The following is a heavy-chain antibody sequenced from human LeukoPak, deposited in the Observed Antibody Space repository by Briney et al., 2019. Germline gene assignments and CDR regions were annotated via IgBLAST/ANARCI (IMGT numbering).Heavy chain of an antibody. D-gene: IGHD3-10*01. CDR2: ISGSGGST. CDR1: GFTFSSYA. Sequence: GGSLRLSCAASGFTFSSYAMSWVRQAPGQGLECVSVISGSGGSTHYADSVKGRLTISRDNSKNTLYLQMNSLRAEDTAVYYCAKARNYASGSYWGEMDYWGQGTLVTVSS. V-gene: IGHV3-23*01. CDR3: AKARNYASGSYWGEMDY. J-gene: IGHJ4*02.